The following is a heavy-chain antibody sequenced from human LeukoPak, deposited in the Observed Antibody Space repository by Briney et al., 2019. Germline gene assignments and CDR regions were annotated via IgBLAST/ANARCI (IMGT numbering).Heavy chain of an antibody. J-gene: IGHJ6*02. CDR3: ARRDCGGDCSSAYYYYYGMDV. CDR1: GGTFSRSA. CDR2: IIPTLGTI. V-gene: IGHV1-69*13. D-gene: IGHD2-21*02. Sequence: SVKVSCKASGGTFSRSAVSWVRQAPGQGLEWMGGIIPTLGTINYGQKFQGRVTITADESTSTAYLEVSSLRSEDTAVYYCARRDCGGDCSSAYYYYYGMDVWGQGTTVIVSS.